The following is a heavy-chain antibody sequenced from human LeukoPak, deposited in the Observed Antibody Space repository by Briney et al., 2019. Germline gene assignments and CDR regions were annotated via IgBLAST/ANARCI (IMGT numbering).Heavy chain of an antibody. J-gene: IGHJ4*02. CDR1: GFRFSDYG. Sequence: GGSLRLSCVASGFRFSDYGMHWVRQAPGKGLEWVAFIRYGASDKYYADSVKGRFTISRDNSNNTLTLHMNSLRIEDTSVYFCAKGAWAADGPMGNNFASWGQGSLVTVSS. CDR3: AKGAWAADGPMGNNFAS. V-gene: IGHV3-30*02. CDR2: IRYGASDK. D-gene: IGHD6-13*01.